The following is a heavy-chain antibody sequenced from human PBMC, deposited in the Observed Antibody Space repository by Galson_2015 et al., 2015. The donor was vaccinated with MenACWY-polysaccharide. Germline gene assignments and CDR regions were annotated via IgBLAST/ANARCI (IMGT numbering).Heavy chain of an antibody. V-gene: IGHV3-7*01. CDR2: IKQDGSDK. Sequence: SLRLSCAASGFTFSSYWMNWVRQTPGKGLEWVAIIKQDGSDKYYADSVKGRFTISRDNAKNSLYLQMNSLTSEDTSVYYCARDPVDSSEYIRVSILNLQDRGTL. CDR1: GFTFSSYW. D-gene: IGHD1-1*01. J-gene: IGHJ2*01. CDR3: ARDPVDSSEYIRVSILNL.